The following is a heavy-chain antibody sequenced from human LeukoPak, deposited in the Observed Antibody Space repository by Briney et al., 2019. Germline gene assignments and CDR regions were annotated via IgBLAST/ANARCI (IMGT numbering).Heavy chain of an antibody. Sequence: SETLSLTCAVYGGSFSGYYWSWIRQPPGKGLEWIGEINHSGSTNCNPSLKSRVTISVDTSKNQFSLKLSSVTTADTAVYYCASHSSSSRRFDYWGQGTLVTVSS. D-gene: IGHD6-6*01. J-gene: IGHJ4*02. CDR1: GGSFSGYY. CDR3: ASHSSSSRRFDY. V-gene: IGHV4-34*01. CDR2: INHSGST.